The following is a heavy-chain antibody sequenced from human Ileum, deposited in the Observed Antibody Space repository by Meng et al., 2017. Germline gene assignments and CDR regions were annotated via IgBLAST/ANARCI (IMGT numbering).Heavy chain of an antibody. J-gene: IGHJ4*02. D-gene: IGHD3-22*01. V-gene: IGHV4-59*01. CDR2: IYYSGST. CDR3: AGGGSSGYFSDY. CDR1: RGFFSSYH. Sequence: VHPQESGPGLVKPSETLSLTFTFSRGFFSSYHCGSSRQPPEKGLEWIGYIYYSGSTNYNPSLKSRVTISVDTSKNQFSLKLSSVTAADTAVYYCAGGGSSGYFSDYWGQGTLVTVSS.